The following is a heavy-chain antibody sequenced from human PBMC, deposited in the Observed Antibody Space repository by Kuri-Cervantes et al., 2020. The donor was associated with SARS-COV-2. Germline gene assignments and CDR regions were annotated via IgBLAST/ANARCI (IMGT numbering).Heavy chain of an antibody. CDR3: AKEPPSNYGPALY. CDR1: GFTFSSYW. D-gene: IGHD3-10*01. CDR2: IKQDGSEK. V-gene: IGHV3-7*05. J-gene: IGHJ4*02. Sequence: GESLKISCAASGFTFSSYWMSWVRQAPGKGLEWVANIKQDGSEKYYVDSVKGRFTISRDNAKNSLYLQMNSLRAEDTAVYYCAKEPPSNYGPALYWAQGTLVTVSS.